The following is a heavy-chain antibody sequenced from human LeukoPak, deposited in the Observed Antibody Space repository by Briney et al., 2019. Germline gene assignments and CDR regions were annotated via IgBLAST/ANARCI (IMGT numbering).Heavy chain of an antibody. D-gene: IGHD4-17*01. J-gene: IGHJ4*02. CDR3: ARSYGAFSGPVAY. CDR1: GFTFSTYW. V-gene: IGHV3-7*01. CDR2: INQDGSEK. Sequence: GGSLRLSCAASGFTFSTYWMTWVRQAPGKGLEWVANINQDGSEKHYVDSVKGRFTISRDNAKNSLYLQMNSLRAEDAAVYYCARSYGAFSGPVAYWGQGTLVTLSS.